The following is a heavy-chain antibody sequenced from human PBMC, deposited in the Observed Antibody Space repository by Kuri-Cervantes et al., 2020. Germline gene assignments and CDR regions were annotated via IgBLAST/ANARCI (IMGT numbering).Heavy chain of an antibody. CDR3: ARVGSPVAHLRWIDY. Sequence: GESLKISCAASGFTFSSYWMHWVRQAPGKGLVWVSRINSDGSSTSYADSVKGRFTISRDNAKNSLYLQMNSLRAEDTAVYYCARVGSPVAHLRWIDYWGQGTLVTVSS. V-gene: IGHV3-74*01. J-gene: IGHJ4*02. D-gene: IGHD6-19*01. CDR1: GFTFSSYW. CDR2: INSDGSST.